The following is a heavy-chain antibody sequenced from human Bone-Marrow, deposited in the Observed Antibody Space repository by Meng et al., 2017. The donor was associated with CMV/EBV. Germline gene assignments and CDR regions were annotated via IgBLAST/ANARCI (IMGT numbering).Heavy chain of an antibody. CDR1: GYTFTSYG. Sequence: ASVKVSCKASGYTFTSYGISWVRQAPGQGLEWMGWISANNGNTNYAQKFQDRVTMTTHTSTSTVYMELRSLRSDDTAVYYCARGTIRDFSALSWGQGTLVTVSS. D-gene: IGHD5-24*01. V-gene: IGHV1-18*01. J-gene: IGHJ5*02. CDR2: ISANNGNT. CDR3: ARGTIRDFSALS.